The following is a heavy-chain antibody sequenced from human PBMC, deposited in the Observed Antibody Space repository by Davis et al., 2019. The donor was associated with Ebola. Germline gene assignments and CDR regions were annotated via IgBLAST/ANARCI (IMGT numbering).Heavy chain of an antibody. J-gene: IGHJ2*01. CDR1: GGSFRGYY. D-gene: IGHD3-22*01. Sequence: MPSETLSLTCAVYGGSFRGYYWSWIRQPPGKGLEWTGEINHSGSTNYNPSLKSRVTKSVDTSKNQFSLKLSSVTAADTAVYYCARVGSSGWIYWFFDLWGRGTLVTVSS. CDR3: ARVGSSGWIYWFFDL. V-gene: IGHV4-34*01. CDR2: INHSGST.